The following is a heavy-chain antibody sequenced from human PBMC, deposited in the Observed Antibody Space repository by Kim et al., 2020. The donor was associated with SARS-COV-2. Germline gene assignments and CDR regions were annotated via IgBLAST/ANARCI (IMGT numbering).Heavy chain of an antibody. V-gene: IGHV4-59*13. Sequence: SETLSLTCSVTGSSISNYYWTWIRQPPGKGLEWIGYIYHSGSTNYNPSLKSRVTISLDKSKNQFSMKLTSVTAGDSAFYYCARGESDIWYGYWGQGTLVTVSS. CDR3: ARGESDIWYGY. J-gene: IGHJ4*02. CDR2: IYHSGST. CDR1: GSSISNYY. D-gene: IGHD6-13*01.